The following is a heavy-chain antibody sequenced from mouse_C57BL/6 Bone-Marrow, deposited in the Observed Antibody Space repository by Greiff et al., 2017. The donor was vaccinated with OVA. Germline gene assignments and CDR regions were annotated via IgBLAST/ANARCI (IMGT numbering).Heavy chain of an antibody. V-gene: IGHV1-26*01. J-gene: IGHJ2*01. D-gene: IGHD2-3*01. Sequence: VQLQQSGPELVKPGASVKISCKASGYTFTDYYMNWVKQSHGKSLEWIGDINPNNGGTSYNQKFKGKATLTVDKSSSTAYMELRSLTSEDSAVYYCASAGYYDWGQGTTLTVSS. CDR1: GYTFTDYY. CDR2: INPNNGGT. CDR3: ASAGYYD.